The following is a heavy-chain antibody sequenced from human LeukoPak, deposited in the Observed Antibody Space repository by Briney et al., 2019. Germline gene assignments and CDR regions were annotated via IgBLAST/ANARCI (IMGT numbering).Heavy chain of an antibody. CDR3: ERTLGDYCSGGSCYLDY. CDR1: GCTFTSYD. Sequence: ASVKVSCTASGCTFTSYDISWLRHPPRQGLEWMGLISAYNGNTNYTQKLHGRGTMTTDKSTKTGYMELSRLRSDETAVSYCERTLGDYCSGGSCYLDYWGQGTLVTVSS. V-gene: IGHV1-18*01. J-gene: IGHJ4*02. CDR2: ISAYNGNT. D-gene: IGHD2-15*01.